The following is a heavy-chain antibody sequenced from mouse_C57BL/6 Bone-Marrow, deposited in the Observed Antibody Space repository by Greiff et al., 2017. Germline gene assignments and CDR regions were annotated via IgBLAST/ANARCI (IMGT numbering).Heavy chain of an antibody. D-gene: IGHD1-1*01. Sequence: EVNVVESGGDLVKPGGSLKLSCAASGFTFSSYGMSWVRQTPDKRLEWVATISSGGSYTYYPDSLKGRFTISRDNAKNTLYLQMSSLKSEDTAMYYCARPPYYYGSSRGYFDVWGTGTTVTVSS. CDR1: GFTFSSYG. J-gene: IGHJ1*03. CDR2: ISSGGSYT. V-gene: IGHV5-6*01. CDR3: ARPPYYYGSSRGYFDV.